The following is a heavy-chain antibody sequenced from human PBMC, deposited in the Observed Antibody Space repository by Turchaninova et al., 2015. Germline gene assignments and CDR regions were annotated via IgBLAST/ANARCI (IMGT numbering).Heavy chain of an antibody. V-gene: IGHV3-15*05. J-gene: IGHJ4*02. CDR2: IKTIADGGTT. CDR1: GFTFKTAW. CDR3: TTAHN. Sequence: EVQLVESGGGVVKQGGSLRLPCAASGFTFKTAWMRWVRQAPGKGLEWVGLIKTIADGGTTLYAAPVKGRFTISRDDSKNTLYLQMDSLEIEDTAVYYCTTAHNWGQGTLVTVSS.